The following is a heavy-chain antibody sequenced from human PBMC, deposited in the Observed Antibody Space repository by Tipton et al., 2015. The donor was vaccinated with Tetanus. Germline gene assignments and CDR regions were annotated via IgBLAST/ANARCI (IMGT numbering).Heavy chain of an antibody. Sequence: TLSLTCSVSGVSISDTSFYWAWIRQPPGKGLEWIGSIYDSGSVYYNPSLKSRVTISVDMSKNQFSLRLKSVTPADTAMYYCARDHRLSASYAGWFDPWGQGTLVTVSS. CDR2: IYDSGSV. CDR3: ARDHRLSASYAGWFDP. D-gene: IGHD2-8*01. J-gene: IGHJ5*02. CDR1: GVSISDTSFY. V-gene: IGHV4-39*07.